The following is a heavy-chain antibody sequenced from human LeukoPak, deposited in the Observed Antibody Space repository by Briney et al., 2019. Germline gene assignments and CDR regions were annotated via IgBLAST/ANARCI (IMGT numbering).Heavy chain of an antibody. J-gene: IGHJ6*03. CDR3: ARVYDSSGYSPHYYYYYYMDV. D-gene: IGHD3-22*01. CDR2: ISHSGST. CDR1: GGSISSSNW. Sequence: PSETLSLTCAVSGGSISSSNWWSWVRQPPGKGLEWIGEISHSGSTNYNPSLKSRVTISVDTSKNQFSLKLSSVTAADTAVYYCARVYDSSGYSPHYYYYYYMDVWGKGTTVTVSS. V-gene: IGHV4-4*02.